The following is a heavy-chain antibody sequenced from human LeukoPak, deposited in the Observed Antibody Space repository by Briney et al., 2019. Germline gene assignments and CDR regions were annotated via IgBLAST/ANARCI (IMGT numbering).Heavy chain of an antibody. Sequence: GASVKVSCKASGYTFTSYGISWVRQAPGQGLEWMGWISAYNGNTNYAQKLQGRVTMTTDTSTSTAYMELRSLRSDDTAVYYCARDPDMIVATEDYYYGMDVWGQGTTVTVSS. CDR3: ARDPDMIVATEDYYYGMDV. CDR1: GYTFTSYG. J-gene: IGHJ6*02. CDR2: ISAYNGNT. V-gene: IGHV1-18*01. D-gene: IGHD5-12*01.